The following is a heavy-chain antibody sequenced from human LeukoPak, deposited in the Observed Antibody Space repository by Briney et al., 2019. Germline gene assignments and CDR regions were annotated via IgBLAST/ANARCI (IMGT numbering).Heavy chain of an antibody. CDR2: IRGRGGST. V-gene: IGHV3-23*01. CDR3: AKAQGYSSGNYFDY. Sequence: PGGSLRLSCAASGFTFSSYAMSWVRGAPGEGLEWVSAIRGRGGSTYYPDSVKGRFPISSDNSNNTLYLQMNSLRAEDTAVYYCAKAQGYSSGNYFDYWGQGTLVTVSS. J-gene: IGHJ4*02. CDR1: GFTFSSYA. D-gene: IGHD6-19*01.